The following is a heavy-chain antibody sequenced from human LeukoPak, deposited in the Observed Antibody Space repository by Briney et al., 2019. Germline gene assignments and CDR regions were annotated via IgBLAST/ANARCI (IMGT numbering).Heavy chain of an antibody. V-gene: IGHV4-38-2*02. D-gene: IGHD1-26*01. Sequence: SETLSLTCTVSGFSISSGDYWGWVRQPPGKGLEWIGSIYHSGSTYYNPSLKSRVTISVDTSKNQFSLKLSSVTAADTAVYYCARGLSDYYYYYTDYYYYYMDVWGKGTTVTVSS. CDR2: IYHSGST. J-gene: IGHJ6*03. CDR1: GFSISSGDY. CDR3: ARGLSDYYYYYTDYYYYYMDV.